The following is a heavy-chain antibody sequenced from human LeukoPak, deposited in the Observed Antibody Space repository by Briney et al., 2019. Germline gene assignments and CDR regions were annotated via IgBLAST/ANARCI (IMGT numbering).Heavy chain of an antibody. J-gene: IGHJ6*02. CDR2: ISGSGGST. D-gene: IGHD3-10*01. Sequence: PGGSLRLSCAASGFTFSSYAMSWVRQAPGKGLEWVSAISGSGGSTYYADSVKGRFTISRDNSKNTLYLQMNSLRAEDTAVYYCAKDWFGELLLYYYYYGMDVWGQGTTVTVSS. CDR1: GFTFSSYA. CDR3: AKDWFGELLLYYYYYGMDV. V-gene: IGHV3-23*01.